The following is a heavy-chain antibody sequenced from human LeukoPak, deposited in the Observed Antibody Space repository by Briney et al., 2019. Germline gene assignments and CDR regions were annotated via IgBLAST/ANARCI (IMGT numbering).Heavy chain of an antibody. J-gene: IGHJ5*02. CDR1: GGSFSGYY. Sequence: PSETLSLTCAVYGGSFSGYYWSWIRQPPGKGLEWIGEINHSGSTNYNPSLKSRVTISVDTSKNQFSLKLSSVTAADTAVYYCARATKYCSSTSCYTRGNWFDPWGQGTLVTVSS. CDR2: INHSGST. D-gene: IGHD2-2*02. CDR3: ARATKYCSSTSCYTRGNWFDP. V-gene: IGHV4-34*01.